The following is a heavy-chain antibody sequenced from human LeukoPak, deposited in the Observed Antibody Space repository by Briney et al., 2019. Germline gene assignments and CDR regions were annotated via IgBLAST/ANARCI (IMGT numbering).Heavy chain of an antibody. CDR2: IIPIFGTA. CDR1: GYTFTSYD. CDR3: ARDSHLYGAFDI. V-gene: IGHV1-69*13. J-gene: IGHJ3*02. D-gene: IGHD4-17*01. Sequence: SVKVSCKASGYTFTSYDINWVRQATGQGLEWMGGIIPIFGTANYAQKFQGRVTITADESTSTAYMELSSLRSEDTAVYYCARDSHLYGAFDIWGEGTMVTVSS.